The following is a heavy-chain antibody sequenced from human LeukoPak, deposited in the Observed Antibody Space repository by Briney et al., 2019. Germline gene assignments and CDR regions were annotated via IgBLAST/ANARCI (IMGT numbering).Heavy chain of an antibody. V-gene: IGHV4-39*07. CDR3: FLDCSSTSCYHGDSGY. D-gene: IGHD2-2*01. J-gene: IGHJ4*02. CDR2: IYYSGST. Sequence: KSSETLSLTCTVSGGSISSSSYYWGWIRQPPGKGLEWIGSIYYSGSTYYNPSLKSRVTISVDTSKNQFSLKLSSVTAADTAVYYCFLDCSSTSCYHGDSGYWGQGTLVTVSS. CDR1: GGSISSSSYY.